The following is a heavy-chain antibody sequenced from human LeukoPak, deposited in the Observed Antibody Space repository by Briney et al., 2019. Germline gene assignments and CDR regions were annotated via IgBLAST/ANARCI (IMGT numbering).Heavy chain of an antibody. CDR2: IYYTGST. V-gene: IGHV4-59*01. CDR3: ARFSEYYHSSVHYLDY. Sequence: SETLSLTCTVSGGSINGYYWSWIRQSPGKGLESLGYIYYTGSTNYNPSLKSRVTTSVDTSRNQFFLRLSSVTAADTAVYYCARFSEYYHSSVHYLDYWGQGTLVSVSS. CDR1: GGSINGYY. D-gene: IGHD3-22*01. J-gene: IGHJ4*02.